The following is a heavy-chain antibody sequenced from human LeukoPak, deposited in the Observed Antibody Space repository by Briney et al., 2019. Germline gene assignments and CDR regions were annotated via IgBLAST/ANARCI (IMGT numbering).Heavy chain of an antibody. J-gene: IGHJ6*03. V-gene: IGHV3-21*01. CDR1: GFTFDTYN. D-gene: IGHD2-21*01. Sequence: SGGSLRLSCAASGFTFDTYNFNWVRHGPGKGLEWVATIRSYSSYIHYADSVKGRFIISRDDAKKSMYRQMNSLRVEDTAVYFCARYSEVYYYVDVWGTGTTVTVSS. CDR2: IRSYSSYI. CDR3: ARYSEVYYYVDV.